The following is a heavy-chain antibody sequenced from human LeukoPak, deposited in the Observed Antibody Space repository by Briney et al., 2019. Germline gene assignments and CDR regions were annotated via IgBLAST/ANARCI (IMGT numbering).Heavy chain of an antibody. CDR1: GLTFSNYW. D-gene: IGHD2-21*01. CDR2: IKQDGSEK. J-gene: IGHJ4*02. V-gene: IGHV3-7*01. Sequence: GGSLRLSCAASGLTFSNYWMTWVRQAPGKGLEWVANIKQDGSEKYYVDSVKGRFTISRDNAKNSLYLQMNSLRADDTAIYYCARDRRPLWYGGFDFWGQGTLVTVSS. CDR3: ARDRRPLWYGGFDF.